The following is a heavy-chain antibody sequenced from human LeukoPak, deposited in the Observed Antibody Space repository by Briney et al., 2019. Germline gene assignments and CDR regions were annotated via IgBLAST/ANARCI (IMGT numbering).Heavy chain of an antibody. CDR1: GGSISSYY. J-gene: IGHJ3*02. CDR2: IYSNGHT. CDR3: ASIGANAFDN. D-gene: IGHD1-26*01. V-gene: IGHV4-59*01. Sequence: PSETLSLTCTVSGGSISSYYWSWIRQPPGKGLEWVGFIYSNGHTEFNPSLKSRVTVSLDTSKKQFSLKLRSVTAADTAIYYCASIGANAFDNWGQGTMVTVSS.